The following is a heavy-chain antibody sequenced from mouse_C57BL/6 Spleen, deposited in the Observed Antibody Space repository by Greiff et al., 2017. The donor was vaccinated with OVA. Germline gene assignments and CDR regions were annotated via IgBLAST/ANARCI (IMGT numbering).Heavy chain of an antibody. CDR2: IYPGSGNT. J-gene: IGHJ2*01. D-gene: IGHD3-2*02. Sequence: VQLQQSGAELVRPGASVKLSCKASGYTFTDYYINWVKQRPGQGLEWIARIYPGSGNTYYNEKFKGKATLTAEKSSSTAYMQLSSLTSEDSAVYFCARGQFRGGCCDYWSQGTTLTVSS. CDR3: ARGQFRGGCCDY. CDR1: GYTFTDYY. V-gene: IGHV1-76*01.